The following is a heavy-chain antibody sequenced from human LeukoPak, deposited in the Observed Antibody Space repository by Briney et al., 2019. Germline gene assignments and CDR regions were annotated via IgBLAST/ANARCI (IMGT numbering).Heavy chain of an antibody. D-gene: IGHD6-6*01. CDR1: GYTFTSYD. CDR2: MNPNSGNT. Sequence: EASVKVSCKASGYTFTSYDINWVRQATGQGLEWMGWMNPNSGNTGYAQKFQGRVTMNRNTSISTAYMELSSLRSEDTAVYYCARAAIAAFGTDNWFDPWGQGTLVTVSS. J-gene: IGHJ5*02. V-gene: IGHV1-8*01. CDR3: ARAAIAAFGTDNWFDP.